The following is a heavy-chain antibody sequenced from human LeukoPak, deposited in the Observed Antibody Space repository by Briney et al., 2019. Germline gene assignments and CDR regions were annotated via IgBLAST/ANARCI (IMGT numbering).Heavy chain of an antibody. V-gene: IGHV3-30*03. Sequence: GGSLRLSCAASGFTFSSYAMSWVRQAPGKGLEWVAIISNDGSREYYAHSVEGRFTISRDNSKNTLYLQMDSLRAEDTAVYYCARDRAWNYFDYWGQGTLVTVSS. J-gene: IGHJ4*02. CDR2: ISNDGSRE. CDR3: ARDRAWNYFDY. D-gene: IGHD3-3*01. CDR1: GFTFSSYA.